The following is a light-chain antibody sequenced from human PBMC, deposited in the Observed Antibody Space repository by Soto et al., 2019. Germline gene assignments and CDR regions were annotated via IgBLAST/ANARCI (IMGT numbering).Light chain of an antibody. CDR1: QSVSSSC. CDR3: QQYGSSPPMYT. CDR2: GAS. J-gene: IGKJ2*01. V-gene: IGKV3-20*01. Sequence: EIVLTQSPGTLSLSPGERATLSCRASQSVSSSCLAWYQQKPGQAPRLLIYGASSRATGIPDRFSGSGSGTDFTLTISRLEPEDFAVYYCQQYGSSPPMYTFGQGTKLEIK.